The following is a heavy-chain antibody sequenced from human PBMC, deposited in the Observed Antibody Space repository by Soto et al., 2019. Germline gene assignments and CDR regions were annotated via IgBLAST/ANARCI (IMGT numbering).Heavy chain of an antibody. CDR1: GGTFSSYA. J-gene: IGHJ6*02. V-gene: IGHV1-69*12. Sequence: QVQLVQSGAEVKKPGSSVKVSCKASGGTFSSYAISWVRQAPGQGLEWMGGIIPIFGTANYAQKFQGRVTITADESTSTADMELSSLRSEDTAVYYCATTTVTTGAYYYYGMDVWGQGTTVTVSS. CDR2: IIPIFGTA. D-gene: IGHD4-17*01. CDR3: ATTTVTTGAYYYYGMDV.